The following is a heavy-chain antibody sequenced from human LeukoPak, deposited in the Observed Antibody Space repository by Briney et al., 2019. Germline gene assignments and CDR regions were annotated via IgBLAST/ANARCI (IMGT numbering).Heavy chain of an antibody. CDR3: AHLPYYGSDT. CDR1: GGSISSSSYY. V-gene: IGHV4-39*07. D-gene: IGHD3-10*01. CDR2: IYYSGST. Sequence: SETLSLTCTVSGGSISSSSYYWGWIRQPPGKGLEWIGSIYYSGSTYYNPSLKSRVTISVDTSKNQFSLKLSSVTAAGTAVYYCAHLPYYGSDTWGQGTLVTVSS. J-gene: IGHJ4*02.